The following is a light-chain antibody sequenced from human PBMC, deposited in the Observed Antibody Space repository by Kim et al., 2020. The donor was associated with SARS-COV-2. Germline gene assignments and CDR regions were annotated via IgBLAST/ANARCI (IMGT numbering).Light chain of an antibody. CDR2: GAS. V-gene: IGKV3-20*01. Sequence: SPRKRATLSCRASQSVSSSTLAWYQQKAGQAPRLLISGASRRATGIPDRFSGSGSGTDFTLTISRLEPEDTAVYYCQQYGTSPLTFGGGTKVDIK. J-gene: IGKJ4*02. CDR1: QSVSSST. CDR3: QQYGTSPLT.